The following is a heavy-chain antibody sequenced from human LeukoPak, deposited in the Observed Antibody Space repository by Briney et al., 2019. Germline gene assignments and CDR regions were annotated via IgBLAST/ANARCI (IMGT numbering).Heavy chain of an antibody. CDR3: AGGYCSGGSCYPSWFDP. Sequence: PGGSLRLSCAASGFTFSGYAMSWVRQAPGKGLEWVSAISGSGGSTYYADSVKGRFTISRDNSKNTLYLQMNSLRAEDTAVYYCAGGYCSGGSCYPSWFDPWGQGTLVTVSS. V-gene: IGHV3-23*01. CDR1: GFTFSGYA. D-gene: IGHD2-15*01. J-gene: IGHJ5*02. CDR2: ISGSGGST.